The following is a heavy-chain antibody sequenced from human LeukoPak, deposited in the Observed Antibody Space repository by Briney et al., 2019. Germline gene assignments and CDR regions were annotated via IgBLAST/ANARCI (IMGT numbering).Heavy chain of an antibody. J-gene: IGHJ4*02. Sequence: ASVKVSCKASGGTFSSYAISWVRQAPGQGLEWMGWINPKNGGTNYAQKFQGRVTMTRDTSISTAYMELSGLMSDDTAVYYCAKDLGILEGPLDFWGQGTLVTITS. CDR3: AKDLGILEGPLDF. D-gene: IGHD6-13*01. V-gene: IGHV1-2*02. CDR2: INPKNGGT. CDR1: GGTFSSYA.